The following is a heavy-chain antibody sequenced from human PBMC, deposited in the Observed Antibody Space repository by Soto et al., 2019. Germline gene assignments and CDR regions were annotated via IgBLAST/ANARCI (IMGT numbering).Heavy chain of an antibody. CDR3: ARVTNIISRFPSRFDP. D-gene: IGHD3-3*01. Sequence: QVQLQESGPGLVKPSQTLSLTCTVSGGTISSGDYHWSWIRQPPGNGLEWIGNIHNSGNIYYNPSLKSRLSISLDTYKNQFSLELRSVTAEDTAVYFCARVTNIISRFPSRFDPLGQGTLVTVSS. J-gene: IGHJ5*02. CDR2: IHNSGNI. V-gene: IGHV4-30-4*01. CDR1: GGTISSGDYH.